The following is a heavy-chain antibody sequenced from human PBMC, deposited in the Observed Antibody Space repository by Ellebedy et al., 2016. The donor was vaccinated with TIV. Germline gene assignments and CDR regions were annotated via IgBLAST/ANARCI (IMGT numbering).Heavy chain of an antibody. V-gene: IGHV3-20*04. D-gene: IGHD3-9*01. CDR3: ARGYDIDGHKA. CDR1: GFTFDDYG. J-gene: IGHJ5*02. Sequence: GESLKISCAASGFTFDDYGMRWVRQAPGKGLEWVSGINWNGGSTGYADSVKGRFTISRDNAKNSLYLQMNSLRAEDTALYYCARGYDIDGHKAWGQGTLVTVSS. CDR2: INWNGGST.